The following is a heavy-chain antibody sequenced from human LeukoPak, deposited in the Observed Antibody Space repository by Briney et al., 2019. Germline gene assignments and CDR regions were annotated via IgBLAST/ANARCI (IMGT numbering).Heavy chain of an antibody. J-gene: IGHJ5*02. CDR3: ARDTGYSSGWYNYEMYSWFDP. CDR2: IKQDGSEK. CDR1: GFTFSSYW. Sequence: PGGSLRLSCAASGFTFSSYWMSWVRQAPGKGLEWVANIKQDGSEKYYVDSVKGRFTISRDNAKNSLYLQMNSLRAEDTAVYYCARDTGYSSGWYNYEMYSWFDPWGQGTLVTVSS. V-gene: IGHV3-7*01. D-gene: IGHD6-19*01.